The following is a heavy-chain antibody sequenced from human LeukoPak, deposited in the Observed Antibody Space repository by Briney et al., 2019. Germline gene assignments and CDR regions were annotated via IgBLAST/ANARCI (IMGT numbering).Heavy chain of an antibody. CDR2: SYYSGST. CDR3: ARITYGDNHFDI. J-gene: IGHJ3*02. Sequence: SETLSLTCTVSGGSISYYYWSWIRQPPGKGLEWIGYSYYSGSTNYNPSLKSRVTISVDTSKNQFSLKLNSVTAADTAVYYCARITYGDNHFDIWGRGTMVTVSS. D-gene: IGHD4-23*01. CDR1: GGSISYYY. V-gene: IGHV4-59*01.